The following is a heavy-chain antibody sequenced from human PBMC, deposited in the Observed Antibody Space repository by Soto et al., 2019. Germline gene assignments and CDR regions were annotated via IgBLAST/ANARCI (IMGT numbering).Heavy chain of an antibody. V-gene: IGHV1-69*01. CDR2: IIPISGTA. CDR1: GGTFSSYA. Sequence: QVQLVQSGAEVKKPGSSVKVSCKASGGTFSSYAISWVRQAPGQGLEWMGGIIPISGTANYAQKFQGRVTITADESTSTAYMALSSLRSEDTAVYYCARSQGSSTSLEIYYYYYYGIDVWGQATTVTVSS. J-gene: IGHJ6*02. D-gene: IGHD2-2*01. CDR3: ARSQGSSTSLEIYYYYYYGIDV.